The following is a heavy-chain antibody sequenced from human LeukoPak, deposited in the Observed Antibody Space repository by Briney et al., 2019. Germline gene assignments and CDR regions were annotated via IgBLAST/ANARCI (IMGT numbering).Heavy chain of an antibody. Sequence: SETLSLTCAVYGGSFSDYYWSRIRQPPGKGLEWIGEINHSGSTNYNPSLKSRVTISVDTSKNQFSLKLTSVTAADTAVYYCARSQWAVGVVITWGQGTLVTVSS. CDR2: INHSGST. CDR3: ARSQWAVGVVIT. V-gene: IGHV4-34*01. D-gene: IGHD3-3*01. CDR1: GGSFSDYY. J-gene: IGHJ5*02.